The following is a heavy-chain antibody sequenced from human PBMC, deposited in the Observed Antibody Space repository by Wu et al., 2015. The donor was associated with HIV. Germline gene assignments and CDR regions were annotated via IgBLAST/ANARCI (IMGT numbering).Heavy chain of an antibody. Sequence: SGRDGEEAWASVKVSCKHLDYTFTSYYIHWVRQAPGQGLEWMGIINPSGGSTSYAQKVQGRVTMTTDTSTSTAYMELRSLRSDDTAVYYCARDKAYYDILTGYLPFDYWGQGTLVTVSS. CDR3: ARDKAYYDILTGYLPFDY. CDR2: INPSGGST. CDR1: DYTFTSYY. J-gene: IGHJ4*02. D-gene: IGHD3-9*01. V-gene: IGHV1-46*01.